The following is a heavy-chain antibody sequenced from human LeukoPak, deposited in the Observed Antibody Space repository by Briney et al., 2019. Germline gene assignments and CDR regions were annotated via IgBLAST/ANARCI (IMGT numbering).Heavy chain of an antibody. CDR1: GYAFTGYF. CDR2: INPNSGGT. D-gene: IGHD1-26*01. V-gene: IGHV1-2*02. Sequence: GASVKVSCKASGYAFTGYFLHWVRQAPGQGLEWVGWINPNSGGTGYVQKFQGRVTVTRDTSISTAHMELSRLRSDDTAVYYCARELYSGTHLKAFDIWGQGTMVTVSS. CDR3: ARELYSGTHLKAFDI. J-gene: IGHJ3*02.